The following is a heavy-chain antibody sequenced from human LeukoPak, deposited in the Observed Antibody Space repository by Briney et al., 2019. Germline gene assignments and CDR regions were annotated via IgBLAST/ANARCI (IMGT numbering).Heavy chain of an antibody. CDR1: GCIFRRYW. Sequence: WGSLRLSCAASGCIFRRYWLYWVRQAPGKGLLWVSHINPDGTTTHYGDFVTGRFTLSRDNAKKTLFLQMSSLSAEDTALYYCAPLTHYDSRSFAFDVWGQGTMVTVSS. CDR2: INPDGTTT. J-gene: IGHJ3*01. D-gene: IGHD3-22*01. CDR3: APLTHYDSRSFAFDV. V-gene: IGHV3-74*01.